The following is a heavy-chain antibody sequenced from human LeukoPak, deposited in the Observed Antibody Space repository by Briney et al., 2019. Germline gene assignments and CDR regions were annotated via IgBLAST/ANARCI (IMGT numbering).Heavy chain of an antibody. Sequence: GGSLRLSCAGSGFTLSSYVMSWVRQAPGKGLEWVSGISSSAGTTYYADSVKGRFTISRDNSENKLHLQMSSLRAEDTAVYYCAKARGSYSGSLFSSGDFDYWGQGTLVTVSS. CDR2: ISSSAGTT. CDR1: GFTLSSYV. CDR3: AKARGSYSGSLFSSGDFDY. J-gene: IGHJ4*02. D-gene: IGHD1-26*01. V-gene: IGHV3-23*01.